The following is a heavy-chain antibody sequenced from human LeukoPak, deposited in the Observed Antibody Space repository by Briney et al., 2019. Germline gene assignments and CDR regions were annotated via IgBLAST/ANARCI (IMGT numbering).Heavy chain of an antibody. CDR2: INGDGSST. V-gene: IGHV3-74*01. J-gene: IGHJ3*02. Sequence: PGGSLRLSCAASGSTFSSYWMHWVRQAPGKGLVWVSRINGDGSSTSYADSVKGRFTISRDNAKNTLYLQMISLRAEDTALYYCARLVRTYAYTFDIWGQGTMVTVSS. CDR1: GSTFSSYW. CDR3: ARLVRTYAYTFDI. D-gene: IGHD3-16*01.